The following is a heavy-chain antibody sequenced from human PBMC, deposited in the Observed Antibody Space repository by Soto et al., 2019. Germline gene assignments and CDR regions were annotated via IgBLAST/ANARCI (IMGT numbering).Heavy chain of an antibody. J-gene: IGHJ6*02. Sequence: PSETLSLTCAVYGGSFSGYYWGWIRQPPGKGLEWIGEINHSGSTNYNPSLKSRVTISVDTSKNQFSLKLSSVTAADTAVYYCARGLGSSWYYYYYYYGMDVWGQGTTVTVSS. V-gene: IGHV4-34*01. CDR2: INHSGST. CDR1: GGSFSGYY. CDR3: ARGLGSSWYYYYYYYGMDV. D-gene: IGHD6-13*01.